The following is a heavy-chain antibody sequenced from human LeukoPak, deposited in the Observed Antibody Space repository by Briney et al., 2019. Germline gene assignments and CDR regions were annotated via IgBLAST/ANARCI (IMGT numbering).Heavy chain of an antibody. Sequence: SQTLSLTCTVSGGSLSSGGYYWSWLRQHPGKGLEWIGYIYYSGSTYYNPSLKCRVTISVDTSKNQFSLKLSSVTAADPAVYYCARENTMVRGVIITDDAFDIWGQGTMVTVSS. J-gene: IGHJ3*02. CDR1: GGSLSSGGYY. CDR2: IYYSGST. CDR3: ARENTMVRGVIITDDAFDI. V-gene: IGHV4-31*03. D-gene: IGHD3-10*01.